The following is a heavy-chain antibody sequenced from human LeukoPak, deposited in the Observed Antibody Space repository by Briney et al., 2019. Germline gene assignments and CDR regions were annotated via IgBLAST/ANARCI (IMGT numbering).Heavy chain of an antibody. CDR3: ARSTSGTFDY. CDR2: ITSDRRTI. J-gene: IGHJ4*02. V-gene: IGHV3-48*01. Sequence: GGSLRLSCEASGFTFSIYSMNWVRQAPGKGLEWVSYITSDRRTISYADPVKGRFTISRDNDKRLLYLQMDSLRAGDTAIYYCARSTSGTFDYWGQGMLVTVSS. D-gene: IGHD6-13*01. CDR1: GFTFSIYS.